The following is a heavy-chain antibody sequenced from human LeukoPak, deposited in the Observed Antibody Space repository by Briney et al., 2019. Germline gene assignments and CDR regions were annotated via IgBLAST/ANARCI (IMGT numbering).Heavy chain of an antibody. J-gene: IGHJ4*02. CDR1: GYSFTNYW. CDR3: ARASTGTYDY. CDR2: IYPGDSRT. V-gene: IGHV5-51*01. Sequence: GESLKISCKGSGYSFTNYWIGWVRQMPGKGLEWMGIIYPGDSRTGYSPSFQGQVTISVDKSISTASLQWSGLKASDTAMYYCARASTGTYDYWGQGTLVTVSS. D-gene: IGHD1-1*01.